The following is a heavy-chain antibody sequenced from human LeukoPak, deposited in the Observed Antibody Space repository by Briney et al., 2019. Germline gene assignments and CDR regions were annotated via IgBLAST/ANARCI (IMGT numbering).Heavy chain of an antibody. V-gene: IGHV3-15*07. Sequence: GGSLRLSCAASGFTFSNAWMNWVRQAPGKGLEWVGRIKSKTDGGTTDYAAPVKGRFTISRDDSKNTLYLQMNSLKTEDTAVYYCTSPSVEMATIHYYYYGMDVWGQGTTVTVSS. D-gene: IGHD5-24*01. CDR3: TSPSVEMATIHYYYYGMDV. CDR2: IKSKTDGGTT. J-gene: IGHJ6*02. CDR1: GFTFSNAW.